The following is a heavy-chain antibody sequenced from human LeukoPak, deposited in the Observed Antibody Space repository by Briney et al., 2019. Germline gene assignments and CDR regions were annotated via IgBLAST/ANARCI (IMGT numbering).Heavy chain of an antibody. CDR3: ATEIGGVPAARALFDY. CDR1: GYTLTELS. D-gene: IGHD2-2*01. Sequence: ASVKVSCKVSGYTLTELSMHWVRQAPGKGLEWMGGFDPEDGETIYAQKFQGRVTMTEDTSTDTAYMELSSLRSEDTAVYYCATEIGGVPAARALFDYWGQGTLVTVSS. CDR2: FDPEDGET. J-gene: IGHJ4*02. V-gene: IGHV1-24*01.